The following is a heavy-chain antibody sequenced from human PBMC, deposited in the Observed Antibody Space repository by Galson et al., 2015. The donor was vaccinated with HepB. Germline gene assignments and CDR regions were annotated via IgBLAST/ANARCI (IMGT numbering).Heavy chain of an antibody. D-gene: IGHD2-15*01. V-gene: IGHV3-49*03. CDR3: AREEDCSGTSCHSV. CDR2: IRSKPYGGPT. CDR1: GFTFGDYA. J-gene: IGHJ4*02. Sequence: SPRLSCAASGFTFGDYAMSWFRPAPGKGLEWVGFIRSKPYGGPTEHAAAVKGRFTVSKDDSKSIAYLQMSSLRTGDTAVYYCAREEDCSGTSCHSVWGQGTLVTVSS.